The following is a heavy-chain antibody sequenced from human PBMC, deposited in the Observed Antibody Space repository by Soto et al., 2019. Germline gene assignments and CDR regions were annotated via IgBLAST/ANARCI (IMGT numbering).Heavy chain of an antibody. D-gene: IGHD3-22*01. CDR2: IYYSGST. J-gene: IGHJ4*02. CDR3: ARHSGYYGSGYYYVQHFDY. Sequence: PSETLSLTCTVSCGSVSSGSYYWSWIRQPPGKGLEWIGNIYYSGSTNYNPSLKSRVTISVDTSKNQFSLKLSSVTAADTAVYYCARHSGYYGSGYYYVQHFDYWGQGTLVTVAS. V-gene: IGHV4-39*01. CDR1: CGSVSSGSYY.